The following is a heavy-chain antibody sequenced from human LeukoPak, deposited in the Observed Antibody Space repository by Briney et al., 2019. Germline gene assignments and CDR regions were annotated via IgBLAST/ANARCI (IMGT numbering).Heavy chain of an antibody. CDR3: TTDRLY. Sequence: GGSLRLSCAASGFTLSNAWMSWVRQAPGKGLEWVCRIKSKTDGGTTDYAAPVKGRFTISRDHSNNTLYLQMNSLKTEDTAVYYCTTDRLYWGQGTLVTVSS. V-gene: IGHV3-15*01. J-gene: IGHJ4*02. CDR1: GFTLSNAW. CDR2: IKSKTDGGTT. D-gene: IGHD6-25*01.